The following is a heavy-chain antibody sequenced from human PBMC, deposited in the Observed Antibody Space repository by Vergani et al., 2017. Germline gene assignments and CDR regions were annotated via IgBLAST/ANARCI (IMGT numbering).Heavy chain of an antibody. J-gene: IGHJ5*02. D-gene: IGHD6-6*01. CDR3: ARVRWSSSSVNWFDP. V-gene: IGHV4-39*01. CDR2: IYYSGST. Sequence: QLQLQESGPGLVKPSETLSLTCTVSGGFISSSSYYWGWIRQPPGKGLEWIGSIYYSGSTYYNPSLKSRVTISVDTSKNQFSLKLSSVTAADTAVYYCARVRWSSSSVNWFDPWGQGTLVTVSS. CDR1: GGFISSSSYY.